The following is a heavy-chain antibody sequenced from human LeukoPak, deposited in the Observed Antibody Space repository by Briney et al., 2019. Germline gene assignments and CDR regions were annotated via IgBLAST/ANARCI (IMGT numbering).Heavy chain of an antibody. CDR2: ISHEGSYQ. V-gene: IGHV3-30*03. J-gene: IGHJ4*02. D-gene: IGHD6-19*01. CDR1: GFSFGSYG. CDR3: ARTREQWQVLDY. Sequence: GGSLRLSCAASGFSFGSYGIHWVRQAPGKGLEWVAVISHEGSYQNYADSVKGRFTISRDNSKNRVFLQMNSLSAEDTGVYYCARTREQWQVLDYWGQGTLVTVSS.